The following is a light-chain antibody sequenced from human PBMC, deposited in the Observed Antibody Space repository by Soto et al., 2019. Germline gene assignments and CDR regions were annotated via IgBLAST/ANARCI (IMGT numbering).Light chain of an antibody. CDR1: QSVSSN. V-gene: IGKV3-15*01. CDR3: QQYNNWGT. CDR2: GAS. J-gene: IGKJ1*01. Sequence: EIVMTQSPATLSVSPGERATLSCRASQSVSSNLAWYQQNPGQAPRLLIYGASTRATGIPARFSGSGSGTEFTLTISSLQSEDFAVYYCQQYNNWGTFGQVTKVEIK.